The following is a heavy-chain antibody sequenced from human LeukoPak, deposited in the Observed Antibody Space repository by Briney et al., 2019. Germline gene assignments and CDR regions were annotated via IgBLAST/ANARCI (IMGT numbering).Heavy chain of an antibody. CDR1: GFTFSGYG. CDR3: ARDGAADAFDI. CDR2: IWHDGTDK. J-gene: IGHJ3*02. V-gene: IGHV3-33*01. Sequence: GGSLRLSCAASGFTFSGYGMHWVRQPPGRGLEWVAIIWHDGTDKYYADSVKGRFTISRDNAKNSLYLQMNSLRAEDTAVYYCARDGAADAFDIWGQGTMVTVSS. D-gene: IGHD6-13*01.